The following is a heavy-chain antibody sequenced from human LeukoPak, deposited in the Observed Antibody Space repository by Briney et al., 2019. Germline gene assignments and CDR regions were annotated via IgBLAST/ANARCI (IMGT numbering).Heavy chain of an antibody. CDR3: ARGPEGYCSSTSCYEYYYYGMDV. J-gene: IGHJ6*02. V-gene: IGHV1-46*01. CDR2: INPSGGST. Sequence: GASVKVSCKASGYTFTSYYMHWVRQAPGQGLEWMGIINPSGGSTSYAQKFQGRVIMTRDTSTSTVYMELSSLRSEDTAVYYCARGPEGYCSSTSCYEYYYYGMDVWGQGTTVTVSS. D-gene: IGHD2-2*01. CDR1: GYTFTSYY.